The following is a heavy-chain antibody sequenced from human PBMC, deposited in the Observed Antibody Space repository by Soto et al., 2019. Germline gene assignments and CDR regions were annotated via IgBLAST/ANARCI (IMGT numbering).Heavy chain of an antibody. CDR3: ARDNWNSY. CDR2: ISTDESST. Sequence: EVQLVESGGGLVQPGGSLRLSCVASGFTFSNYWMHWVRQAPGKGLVWVSRISTDESSTNYADSVTGRFTISRDNATNTLYLQMNSLRAEDTAVYYCARDNWNSYWGQGTLVTVSS. J-gene: IGHJ4*02. D-gene: IGHD1-7*01. V-gene: IGHV3-74*01. CDR1: GFTFSNYW.